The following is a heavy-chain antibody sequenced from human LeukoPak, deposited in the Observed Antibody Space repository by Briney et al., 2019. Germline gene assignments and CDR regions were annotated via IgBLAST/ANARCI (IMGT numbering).Heavy chain of an antibody. CDR1: GGSISSHY. Sequence: SETPSLTCTVSGGSISSHYWSWIRQPPGKGLEWIGYISYIGSTNYNPSLKSRVTISVDTSKNQFSLKLSSVTAADAAVYFCARDPTTVTKGLDIWGQGTMVTVSS. V-gene: IGHV4-59*11. CDR3: ARDPTTVTKGLDI. J-gene: IGHJ3*02. D-gene: IGHD4-17*01. CDR2: ISYIGST.